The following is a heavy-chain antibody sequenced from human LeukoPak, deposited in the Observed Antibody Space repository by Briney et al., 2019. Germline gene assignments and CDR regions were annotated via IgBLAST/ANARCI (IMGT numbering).Heavy chain of an antibody. CDR1: GFTFSSYG. Sequence: GGSLRLSCAASGFTFSSYGMHWVRQAPGKGLEWVAFIPYDGSNKYYADSVKGRFTISRDNSKNTLYLQMNSLRAEDTAVYYCAKDLYFSSISCPPDAFDISGQGTMVTVSS. CDR3: AKDLYFSSISCPPDAFDI. CDR2: IPYDGSNK. D-gene: IGHD2-2*01. J-gene: IGHJ3*02. V-gene: IGHV3-30*02.